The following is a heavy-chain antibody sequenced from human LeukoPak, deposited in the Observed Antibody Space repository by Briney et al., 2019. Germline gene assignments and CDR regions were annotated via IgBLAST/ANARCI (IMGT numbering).Heavy chain of an antibody. Sequence: GGSLRLSCAASGFTFDDYAMHWARQAPGKGLEWVSLISGDGGSTYYADSVKGRFTISRDNSKNSLYLQMNSLRTEDTALYYCAKDLESLRYFDWLLKLRYYGMDVWGQGTTVTVSS. D-gene: IGHD3-9*01. CDR2: ISGDGGST. CDR3: AKDLESLRYFDWLLKLRYYGMDV. CDR1: GFTFDDYA. J-gene: IGHJ6*02. V-gene: IGHV3-43*02.